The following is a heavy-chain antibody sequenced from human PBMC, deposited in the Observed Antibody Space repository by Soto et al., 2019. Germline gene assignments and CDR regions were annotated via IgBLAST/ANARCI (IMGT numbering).Heavy chain of an antibody. V-gene: IGHV1-2*04. D-gene: IGHD6-19*01. Sequence: QVQLVQSGAEVKKPGASVKVSCKASGDTFTDKYMHWVRQAPGQGLEWMGWINPNSGGTNYAQKFQGWVTMTRDTSISTAYMELGRLRSDDTAVYYCARLGEGGWYVYWGQGTQVIVSS. CDR2: INPNSGGT. CDR3: ARLGEGGWYVY. CDR1: GDTFTDKY. J-gene: IGHJ4*02.